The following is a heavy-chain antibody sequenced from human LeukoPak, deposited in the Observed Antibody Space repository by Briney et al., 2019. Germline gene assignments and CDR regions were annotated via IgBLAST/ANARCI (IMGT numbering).Heavy chain of an antibody. D-gene: IGHD3-22*01. CDR2: VQTKPKSYAT. J-gene: IGHJ4*02. CDR1: GFTFSGSD. CDR3: TTHRSGHY. Sequence: GGSLRLSCAASGFTFSGSDIHWVRQASGKGLEWVGRVQTKPKSYATAYAASLKGRFIISRDDSVNTAYLQMDSLRTEDTAVYYCTTHRSGHYWGQGTLVTVSS. V-gene: IGHV3-73*01.